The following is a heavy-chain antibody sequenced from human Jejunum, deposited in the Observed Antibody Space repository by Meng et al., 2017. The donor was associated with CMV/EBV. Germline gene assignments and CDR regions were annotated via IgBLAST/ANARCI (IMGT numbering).Heavy chain of an antibody. CDR2: IYTDSGDT. D-gene: IGHD3-16*01. Sequence: SCKASGYTFTNFAIHWVRQAPGHRLEWMVWIYTDSGDTKFSQKFQGRVSFTRDTSATTAYMELSSLRSEDTAVYYCARGVISYHDSWGQGTLVTVSS. CDR3: ARGVISYHDS. CDR1: GYTFTNFA. V-gene: IGHV1-3*04. J-gene: IGHJ5*02.